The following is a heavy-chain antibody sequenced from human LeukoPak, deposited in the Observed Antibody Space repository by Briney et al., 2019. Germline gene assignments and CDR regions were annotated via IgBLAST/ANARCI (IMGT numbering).Heavy chain of an antibody. CDR2: IYYSGST. D-gene: IGHD3-3*01. V-gene: IGHV4-59*01. CDR3: ARGEELRSWIDPSYYFDY. J-gene: IGHJ4*02. Sequence: PSETLSLTCTGSGGSISSYYWSWIRQPPGKGLEWIGYIYYSGSTNYNPSLKSRVTISVDTSKNQFSLKLSSVTAADTAVYYCARGEELRSWIDPSYYFDYWGQGTLVTVSS. CDR1: GGSISSYY.